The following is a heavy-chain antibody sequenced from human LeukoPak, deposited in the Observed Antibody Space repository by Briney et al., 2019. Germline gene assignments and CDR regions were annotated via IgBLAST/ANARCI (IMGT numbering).Heavy chain of an antibody. CDR1: NYSISNSLY. CDR2: IYRSGSA. V-gene: IGHV4-38-2*02. J-gene: IGHJ6*03. D-gene: IGHD4-17*01. Sequence: PSETLSLTCSGSNYSISNSLYWGWLRQPPGKGLEWIGSIYRSGSAFYNPSLKSRVTISLDTSKNQFSLKLSSVTAADTAVYFCARGTYGYYMDVWGKGTTVTVSS. CDR3: ARGTYGYYMDV.